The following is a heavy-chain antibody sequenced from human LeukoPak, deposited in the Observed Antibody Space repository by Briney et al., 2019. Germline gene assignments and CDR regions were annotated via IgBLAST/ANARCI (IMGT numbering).Heavy chain of an antibody. CDR3: ASPHTMVRGVIAAFDI. CDR2: IYYSGST. D-gene: IGHD3-10*01. V-gene: IGHV4-39*01. CDR1: GGSISSSSYY. J-gene: IGHJ3*02. Sequence: SETLSLTCTVSGGSISSSSYYLGWIRQPPGKGLEWIVSIYYSGSTYYNPSLKSRVTISVDTSKNQFSLKLSSVTAADTAVYYCASPHTMVRGVIAAFDIWGQGTMVTVSS.